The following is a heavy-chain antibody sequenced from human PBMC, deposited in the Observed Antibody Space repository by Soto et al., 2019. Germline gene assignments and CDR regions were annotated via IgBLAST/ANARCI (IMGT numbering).Heavy chain of an antibody. J-gene: IGHJ4*02. D-gene: IGHD6-19*01. CDR3: ARPQIAVADSSFDY. Sequence: QVQLVESGGGVVQPGRSLRLSCAASGFTFSSYAMHWVRQAPGKGLEWVAVISYDGSNKYYADSVKGRFTISRDNSKNALYLQMNSLRAEDTAVYYCARPQIAVADSSFDYWGQGTLGTVSS. CDR1: GFTFSSYA. CDR2: ISYDGSNK. V-gene: IGHV3-30-3*01.